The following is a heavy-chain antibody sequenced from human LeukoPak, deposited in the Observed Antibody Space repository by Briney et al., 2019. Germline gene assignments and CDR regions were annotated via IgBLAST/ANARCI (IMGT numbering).Heavy chain of an antibody. CDR3: ARAPRSGGYSYENDAFDI. D-gene: IGHD5-18*01. CDR2: IYSGGSI. V-gene: IGHV3-53*01. J-gene: IGHJ3*02. Sequence: GGSLRLSCAASGFTVSSNYMSWVRQAPGKGLEWVSVIYSGGSIYYADSVKGRFTISRDNSKNTLYLQMKSLRVEDTAVYYCARAPRSGGYSYENDAFDIWGQGTMVTVSS. CDR1: GFTVSSNY.